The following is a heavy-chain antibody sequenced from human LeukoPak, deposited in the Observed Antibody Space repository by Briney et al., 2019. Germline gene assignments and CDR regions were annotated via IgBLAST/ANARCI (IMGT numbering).Heavy chain of an antibody. D-gene: IGHD3-22*01. CDR1: GGSVTSHY. CDR2: LYHAGNT. Sequence: SDTLSLTCNVSGGSVTSHYWNWIQRPPGKGLDWIGYLYHAGNTKYNPSFKSLVSMSVDTSKNQFFLKVNSVTAADTTVYHCVRSVDYFDNTGPHMMFDYWGQGSLVTVSS. J-gene: IGHJ4*02. V-gene: IGHV4-59*02. CDR3: VRSVDYFDNTGPHMMFDY.